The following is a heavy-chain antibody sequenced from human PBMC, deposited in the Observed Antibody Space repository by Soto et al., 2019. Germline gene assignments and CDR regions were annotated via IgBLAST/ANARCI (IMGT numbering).Heavy chain of an antibody. CDR2: FDPEDGET. V-gene: IGHV1-24*01. D-gene: IGHD2-8*01. CDR1: GYTLTELS. Sequence: ASVKVSCKVSGYTLTELSMHWVRQAPGKGLEWMGGFDPEDGETIYAQKFQGRVTMTEDTSTDTAYMELSSLRSEDTAVYYCASIRYCTNGVCRFPNAFDIWGQGTMVTVSS. J-gene: IGHJ3*02. CDR3: ASIRYCTNGVCRFPNAFDI.